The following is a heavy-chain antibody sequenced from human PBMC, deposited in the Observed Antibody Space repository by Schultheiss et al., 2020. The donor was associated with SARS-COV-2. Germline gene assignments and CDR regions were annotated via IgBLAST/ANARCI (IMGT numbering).Heavy chain of an antibody. J-gene: IGHJ6*03. CDR3: AIPILAYYYYYYMDV. CDR2: IWYDGSNK. CDR1: GFTFSSYG. V-gene: IGHV3-30*02. Sequence: GGSLRLSCAASGFTFSSYGMHWVRQAPGKGLEWVAVIWYDGSNKYYADSVKGRFTISRDNSKNTLYLQMNSLRAEDTAVYYCAIPILAYYYYYYMDVWGKGTTVTVSS. D-gene: IGHD2-8*02.